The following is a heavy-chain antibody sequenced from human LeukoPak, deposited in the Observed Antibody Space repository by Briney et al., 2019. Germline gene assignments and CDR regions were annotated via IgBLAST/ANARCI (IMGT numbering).Heavy chain of an antibody. V-gene: IGHV3-23*01. CDR3: ANRAAGTLYFDY. CDR2: ISGSGGST. Sequence: GGSLRLSCAASGFTFSSYAMSWVRQAPGKGLEWVSAISGSGGSTYYADSVEGRFTISRDNSKNTLDLQMNSLRAEDTAVYYCANRAAGTLYFDYWGQGTLVTASS. D-gene: IGHD6-13*01. CDR1: GFTFSSYA. J-gene: IGHJ4*02.